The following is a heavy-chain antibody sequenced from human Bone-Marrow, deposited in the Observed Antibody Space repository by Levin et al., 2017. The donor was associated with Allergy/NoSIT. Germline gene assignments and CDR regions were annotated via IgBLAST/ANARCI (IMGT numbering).Heavy chain of an antibody. V-gene: IGHV3-9*01. CDR3: AKVKRAGTVTTSGDYYGMDV. CDR2: ISWNSGSI. D-gene: IGHD4-17*01. J-gene: IGHJ6*02. CDR1: GFTFDDYA. Sequence: PGGSLRLSCAASGFTFDDYAMHWVRQAPGKGLEWVSGISWNSGSIGYADSVKGRFTISRDNAKNSLYLQMNSLRAEDTALYYCAKVKRAGTVTTSGDYYGMDVWGQGTTVTVSS.